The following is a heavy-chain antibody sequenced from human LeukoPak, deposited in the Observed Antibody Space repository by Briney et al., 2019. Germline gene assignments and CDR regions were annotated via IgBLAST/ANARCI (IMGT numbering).Heavy chain of an antibody. CDR1: GFTFSSYS. Sequence: GGSLRLSCAASGFTFSSYSMNWVRQAPGKGLEWVSSISSSSSYIYYADSVKGRFTISRDNAKNSLYLQMNSLRAEDTAVYYCARDTGGSYRTDAFDIWGQGTMVTVSS. CDR2: ISSSSSYI. J-gene: IGHJ3*02. CDR3: ARDTGGSYRTDAFDI. V-gene: IGHV3-21*01. D-gene: IGHD1-26*01.